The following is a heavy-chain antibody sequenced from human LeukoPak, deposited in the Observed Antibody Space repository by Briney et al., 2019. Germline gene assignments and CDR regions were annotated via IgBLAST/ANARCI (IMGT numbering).Heavy chain of an antibody. CDR2: INHSGST. Sequence: SETLSLTCAVYGGSFSGYYWSWIRQPPGKGLEWIGEINHSGSTNYNPSLKSRVTISVDTSKNQFSLKLSSVTAADTAVYYCARDLYEDIVVVPAGFSPWGQGTLVTVSS. J-gene: IGHJ5*02. D-gene: IGHD2-2*01. CDR3: ARDLYEDIVVVPAGFSP. CDR1: GGSFSGYY. V-gene: IGHV4-34*01.